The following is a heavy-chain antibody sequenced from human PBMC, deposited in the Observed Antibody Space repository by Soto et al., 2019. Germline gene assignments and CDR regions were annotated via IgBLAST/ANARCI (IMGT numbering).Heavy chain of an antibody. CDR3: ARSSGWYVWFDP. CDR2: INAGNGNT. Sequence: GASVKVSCEACGYSFTSYAMHWVRQAPGQRLEWMGWINAGNGNTKYSQKFQGRVTITRDTSASTAYMELSSLRSEDTAVYYCARSSGWYVWFDPWGQGTLVTVSS. CDR1: GYSFTSYA. D-gene: IGHD6-13*01. V-gene: IGHV1-3*01. J-gene: IGHJ5*02.